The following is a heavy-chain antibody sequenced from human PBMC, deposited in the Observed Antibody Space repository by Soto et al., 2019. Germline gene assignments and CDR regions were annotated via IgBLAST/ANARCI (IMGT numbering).Heavy chain of an antibody. CDR1: GGSISSGGYY. CDR2: IYHSGNT. D-gene: IGHD6-13*01. V-gene: IGHV4-31*03. Sequence: PSETLSVTCPVSGGSISSGGYYWSWIRQHPEKGLEWIGHIYHSGNTYYNPSLKSRVTISVDTSKNQFSLKLSSVTAADTAVYYCAGDASTSWHYLDYWGQGTLVIVSS. CDR3: AGDASTSWHYLDY. J-gene: IGHJ4*02.